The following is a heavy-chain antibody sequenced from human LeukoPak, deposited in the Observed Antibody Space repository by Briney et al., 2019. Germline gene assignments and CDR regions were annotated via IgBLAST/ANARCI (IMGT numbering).Heavy chain of an antibody. D-gene: IGHD6-13*01. J-gene: IGHJ6*02. Sequence: PSETLSLTCAVSGGSFSGYYWSWIRQPPGKGLEGIGEINYGGSINYNPSLKSRVTISIDTSKNQFSLKLSSVPAADTAVYYCARVDKISADYYYGMDVWGQGTTVTVSS. V-gene: IGHV4-34*01. CDR3: ARVDKISADYYYGMDV. CDR2: INYGGSI. CDR1: GGSFSGYY.